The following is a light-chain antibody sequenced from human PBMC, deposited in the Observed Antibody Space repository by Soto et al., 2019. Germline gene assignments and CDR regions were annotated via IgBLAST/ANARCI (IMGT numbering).Light chain of an antibody. CDR3: CSYAGSSTLV. CDR2: EVS. CDR1: SSDVGSYNL. J-gene: IGLJ1*01. Sequence: QSVLTQPASGSGSPGQSITISCTETSSDVGSYNLVSWYQQHPGKAPKLMIYEVSKRPSGVSNRFSGSKSGNTASLTISGLQAEDEADYYCCSYAGSSTLVFGTGTKVTVL. V-gene: IGLV2-23*02.